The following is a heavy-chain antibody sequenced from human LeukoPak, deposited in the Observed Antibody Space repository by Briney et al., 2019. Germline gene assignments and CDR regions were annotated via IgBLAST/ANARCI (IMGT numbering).Heavy chain of an antibody. CDR3: ARWSGYYSRFDY. D-gene: IGHD3-3*01. CDR1: GYTFTSYD. V-gene: IGHV1-8*01. J-gene: IGHJ4*02. CDR2: MNPNSGNT. Sequence: GASVKVSCKASGYTFTSYDINWVRQATGQGLEWMGWMNPNSGNTGYTQKFQGRVTMTRNTSISTAYMELSSLRSEDTAMYYCARWSGYYSRFDYWGQGTLVTVSS.